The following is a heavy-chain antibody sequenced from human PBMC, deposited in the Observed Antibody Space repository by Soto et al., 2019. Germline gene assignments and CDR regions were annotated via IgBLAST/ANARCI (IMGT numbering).Heavy chain of an antibody. CDR3: ARDPPYDYDILTGFPNYYYYGMDV. CDR1: GYTFTSYY. CDR2: INPSGGST. V-gene: IGHV1-46*01. D-gene: IGHD3-9*01. J-gene: IGHJ6*02. Sequence: ASVKVSCKASGYTFTSYYMHWVRQAPGQGLEWMGIINPSGGSTSYAQKFQGRVTMTRDTSTSTVYMELSSLRSEDTAVYYCARDPPYDYDILTGFPNYYYYGMDVWGRGTTVTVSS.